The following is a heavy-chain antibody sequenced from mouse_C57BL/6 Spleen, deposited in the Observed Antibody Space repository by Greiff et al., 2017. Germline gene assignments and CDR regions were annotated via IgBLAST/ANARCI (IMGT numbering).Heavy chain of an antibody. J-gene: IGHJ2*01. D-gene: IGHD2-4*01. CDR1: GYSITSGYY. CDR2: ISYDGSN. Sequence: EVKLVESGPGLVKPSQSLSLTCSVTGYSITSGYYWNWIRQFPGNKLEWMGYISYDGSNNYNPSLKNRISITRDTSKNQFFLKLNSVTTEDTATYYCAIYYDYDDGYFDYWGQGTTLTVSS. CDR3: AIYYDYDDGYFDY. V-gene: IGHV3-6*01.